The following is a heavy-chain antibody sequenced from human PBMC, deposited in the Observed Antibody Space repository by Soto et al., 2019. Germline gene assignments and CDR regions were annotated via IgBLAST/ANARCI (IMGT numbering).Heavy chain of an antibody. V-gene: IGHV3-15*01. CDR3: TTDRFDYGDYVDY. J-gene: IGHJ4*02. Sequence: EGSLRLSCAASGFTFSNAWMSWVRQAPGKGLEWVGRIKSKTDGGTTDYAAPVKGRFTISRDDSKNTLYLQMNSLKTEDTAVYYCTTDRFDYGDYVDYWGQGTLVTVSS. D-gene: IGHD4-17*01. CDR2: IKSKTDGGTT. CDR1: GFTFSNAW.